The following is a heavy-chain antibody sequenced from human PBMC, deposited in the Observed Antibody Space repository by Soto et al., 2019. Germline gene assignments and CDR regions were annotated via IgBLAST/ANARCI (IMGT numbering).Heavy chain of an antibody. CDR2: INPNSGNI. V-gene: IGHV1-8*01. CDR3: ARGRASGSYYLLDY. D-gene: IGHD3-10*01. CDR1: GNTFTSYD. Sequence: ASVKVSCKASGNTFTSYDINWVRQATGHGLEWMGWINPNSGNIGYAQKFQGRVTMTRDTAIRTAYMEVSRLRSDDTTVYYCARGRASGSYYLLDYWGQGTLVTVSS. J-gene: IGHJ4*02.